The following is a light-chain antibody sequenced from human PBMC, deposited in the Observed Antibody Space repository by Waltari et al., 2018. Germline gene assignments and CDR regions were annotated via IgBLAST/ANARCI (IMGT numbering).Light chain of an antibody. CDR1: ESVDDL. CDR3: QQYRMTPVT. V-gene: IGKV3-20*01. J-gene: IGKJ2*01. Sequence: EVLLTHSPGTLSLYPGDRATLACRASESVDDLLAWYQQKPGQAPRLLIHDASTRATGIPDRFSGSGSGTDFTLTISRLEAGDFALYYCQQYRMTPVTFGQGTKVEIK. CDR2: DAS.